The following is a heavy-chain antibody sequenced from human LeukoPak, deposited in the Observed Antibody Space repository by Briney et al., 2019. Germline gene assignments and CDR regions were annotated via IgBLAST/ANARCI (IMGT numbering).Heavy chain of an antibody. CDR3: AREAEFDY. CDR2: ISYDGSNK. CDR1: GFTFSSYG. Sequence: PGGSLRLSCVASGFTFSSYGMHWVRQAPGKGLEWVAVISYDGSNKYYADSVKGRFTISRDNSKNTLYLQMNSLRAEDTAVYYCAREAEFDYWGQGTLVTVSS. D-gene: IGHD2-15*01. V-gene: IGHV3-30*03. J-gene: IGHJ4*02.